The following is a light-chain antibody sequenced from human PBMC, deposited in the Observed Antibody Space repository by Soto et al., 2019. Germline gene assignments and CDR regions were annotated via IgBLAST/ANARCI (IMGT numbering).Light chain of an antibody. CDR3: KSYAGSNTYV. V-gene: IGLV2-23*01. J-gene: IGLJ1*01. CDR2: EGT. Sequence: QSVLTQPASVSGSPGQSITISCTGTSSDVGSYNLVSWYQHHPGKAPKFMIYEGTKRPSGVSSRFSGSKSGNTASLTISGLQAEDEADYFCKSYAGSNTYVFGSGTKV. CDR1: SSDVGSYNL.